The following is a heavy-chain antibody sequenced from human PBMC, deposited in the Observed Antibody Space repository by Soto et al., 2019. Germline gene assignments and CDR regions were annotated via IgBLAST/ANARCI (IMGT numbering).Heavy chain of an antibody. CDR3: AASAPPTTNYYYAMDV. CDR1: GGSVRIGSFY. Sequence: SDTLSLTCTVSGGSVRIGSFYWSWIRRPPGKGLEWIGYFYDSGSTNYNPSLRSRVTMSVDTSKNQFSLKLSSVTAADTAVYYCAASAPPTTNYYYAMDVWGQGTTVTVSS. D-gene: IGHD1-7*01. J-gene: IGHJ6*02. CDR2: FYDSGST. V-gene: IGHV4-61*01.